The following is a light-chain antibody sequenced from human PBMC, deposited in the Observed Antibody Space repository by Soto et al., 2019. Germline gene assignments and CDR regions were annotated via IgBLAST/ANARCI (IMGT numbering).Light chain of an antibody. J-gene: IGKJ1*01. CDR2: GAS. Sequence: ESVLTQAPGTLSLSPGERATLSCRASQSVSSSHLAWYQQKPGQAPRLLIYGASSRATGIPDRFSGSGSGTDFTLTISRLEPEDFAVYYCQQYGSSWWTFGQGTKVDIK. CDR3: QQYGSSWWT. CDR1: QSVSSSH. V-gene: IGKV3-20*01.